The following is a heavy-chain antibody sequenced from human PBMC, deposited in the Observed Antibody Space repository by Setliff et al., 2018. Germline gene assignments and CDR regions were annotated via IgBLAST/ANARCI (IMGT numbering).Heavy chain of an antibody. Sequence: SETLSLTCTVSGGSISSSSYYWGWIRQPPGKGLEWIGSIYYSGSTNYNPSLKSRVTISVDTSKNQFSLKLSSVTAADTAVYYCARGLSSSWYLYYYGMDVWGQGTTVTVSS. CDR3: ARGLSSSWYLYYYGMDV. J-gene: IGHJ6*02. CDR2: IYYSGST. CDR1: GGSISSSSYY. V-gene: IGHV4-39*07. D-gene: IGHD6-13*01.